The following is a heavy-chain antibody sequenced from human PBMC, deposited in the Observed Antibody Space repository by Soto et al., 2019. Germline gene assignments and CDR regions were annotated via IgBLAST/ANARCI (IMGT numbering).Heavy chain of an antibody. CDR3: AKDLPNPNYYDSSGYFDY. D-gene: IGHD3-22*01. J-gene: IGHJ4*02. CDR1: GFTFSSYA. Sequence: QPGGSLRLSCATSGFTFSSYAMSCVRQAPGKGLEWVSAISGSGGSTYYADSVKGRFTISRDNSKNTLYLQMNSLRAEDTAVYYCAKDLPNPNYYDSSGYFDYWGQGTLVTVSS. V-gene: IGHV3-23*01. CDR2: ISGSGGST.